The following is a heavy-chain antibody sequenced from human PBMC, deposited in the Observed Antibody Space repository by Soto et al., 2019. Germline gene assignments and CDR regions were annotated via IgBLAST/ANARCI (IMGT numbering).Heavy chain of an antibody. Sequence: QITLNESGPTLVKPTQTLTLTCTFSGFSLSTRGEGVGGIRQPPGKALEWLALLYWDDDERYSPSLMSRLTINTDTSKNQVFLTMTNMDPVDTATYYCAHRPRGFTYVFDYWGQGNRVTVSS. CDR2: LYWDDDE. CDR1: GFSLSTRGEG. CDR3: AHRPRGFTYVFDY. J-gene: IGHJ4*02. D-gene: IGHD3-16*01. V-gene: IGHV2-5*02.